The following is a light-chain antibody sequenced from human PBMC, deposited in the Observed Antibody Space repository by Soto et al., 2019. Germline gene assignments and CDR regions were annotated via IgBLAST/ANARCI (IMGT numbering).Light chain of an antibody. V-gene: IGKV3-11*01. J-gene: IGKJ3*01. CDR1: QSVGNY. CDR2: DAS. Sequence: EIVLTQSPVTLSLSPVERATLSCRASQSVGNYLAWYQQKPGQPPRLLIYDASNRATGIPARFSGSGSGTDFTLTISRLEPDDFAVYYCQQRSGWPPGFTFGPGTRVDFK. CDR3: QQRSGWPPGFT.